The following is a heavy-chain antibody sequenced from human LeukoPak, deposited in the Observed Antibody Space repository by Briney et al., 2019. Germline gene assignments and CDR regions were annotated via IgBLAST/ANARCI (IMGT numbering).Heavy chain of an antibody. D-gene: IGHD3-22*01. CDR2: ISGSVGST. CDR1: GFTFSSYA. Sequence: GGSLRLSCAASGFTFSSYAMSWVRQAPGKGLEWVSAISGSVGSTYYADSVKGRFTISRDNSKNTLYLQMNSLRAEETAVYYCAKADHSSGYYFPPAAFDIWGQGTMVTVSS. CDR3: AKADHSSGYYFPPAAFDI. J-gene: IGHJ3*02. V-gene: IGHV3-23*01.